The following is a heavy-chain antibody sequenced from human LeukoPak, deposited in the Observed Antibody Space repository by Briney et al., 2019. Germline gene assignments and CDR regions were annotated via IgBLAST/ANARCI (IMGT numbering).Heavy chain of an antibody. V-gene: IGHV3-7*01. CDR1: VFTFSNYW. CDR3: VRDGGVSGYDLLDY. D-gene: IGHD5-12*01. Sequence: GRSLRLSCAASVFTFSNYWMTWVRDAPGKGQEWVAHINQDGSEELYMDSVKARFTISRDNAKNSLSLQMNSLRAEDTAVYYCVRDGGVSGYDLLDYWGQGTLVTVSS. CDR2: INQDGSEE. J-gene: IGHJ4*02.